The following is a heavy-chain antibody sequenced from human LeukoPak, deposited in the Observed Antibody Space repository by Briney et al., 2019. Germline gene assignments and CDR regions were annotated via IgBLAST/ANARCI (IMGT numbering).Heavy chain of an antibody. D-gene: IGHD3-22*01. J-gene: IGHJ3*02. CDR2: INHSGST. V-gene: IGHV4-34*01. CDR3: ARVPYYYDSSGQTDAFDI. CDR1: GGPFSGYY. Sequence: PSETLSLTCAVYGGPFSGYYWSWIRQPPGKGLEWIGEINHSGSTNYNPSLKSRVTISVDTSKNQFSLKLSSVTAADTAVYYCARVPYYYDSSGQTDAFDIWGQGTMVTVSS.